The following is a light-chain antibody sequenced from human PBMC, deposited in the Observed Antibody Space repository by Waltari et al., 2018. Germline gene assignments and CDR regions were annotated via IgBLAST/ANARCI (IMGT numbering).Light chain of an antibody. V-gene: IGKV1-16*01. J-gene: IGKJ1*01. Sequence: DIQMTQSPSSLSAFVGDRVTISCRASQGIRNSVDWFQQKPGKAPKALMYGASTLHSGVPSRFSDSGFGTDFTLTISGLQPEDLATYYCLQYDSYPRTFGQGTKVEIK. CDR2: GAS. CDR1: QGIRNS. CDR3: LQYDSYPRT.